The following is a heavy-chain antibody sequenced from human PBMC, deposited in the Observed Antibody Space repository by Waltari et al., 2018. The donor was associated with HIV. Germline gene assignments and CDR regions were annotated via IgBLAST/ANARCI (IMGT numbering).Heavy chain of an antibody. CDR2: MNPNSGNT. CDR1: GYTFTSYD. Sequence: QVQLVQSGAEVKTPWASVKVSCKASGYTFTSYDINWVRQAPGQGLEWMGWMNPNSGNTGYAQKFQGRVTMTRNTSISTAYMELSSLRSEDTAVYYCARLGYCSSTSCYYYYYYGMDVWGQGTTVTVSS. V-gene: IGHV1-8*01. D-gene: IGHD2-2*01. J-gene: IGHJ6*02. CDR3: ARLGYCSSTSCYYYYYYGMDV.